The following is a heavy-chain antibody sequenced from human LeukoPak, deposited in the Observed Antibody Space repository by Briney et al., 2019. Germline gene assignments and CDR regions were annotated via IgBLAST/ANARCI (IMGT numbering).Heavy chain of an antibody. V-gene: IGHV3-20*04. CDR2: INWNGGST. CDR1: GLTFDDYG. J-gene: IGHJ4*02. CDR3: ARGYYYDSSGYPGDY. Sequence: PGGSLRLSCAASGLTFDDYGMSWVRQAPGKGLEWVSGINWNGGSTGYADSVKGRFTISRDNAKNSLYLQMNSLRAEDTALYYCARGYYYDSSGYPGDYWGQGTLVTVSS. D-gene: IGHD3-22*01.